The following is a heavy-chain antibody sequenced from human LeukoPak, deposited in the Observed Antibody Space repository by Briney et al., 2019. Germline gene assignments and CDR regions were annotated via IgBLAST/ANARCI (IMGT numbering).Heavy chain of an antibody. Sequence: ASVKVSCKASGYTFTTYGISWVRQARGQGLEWTGWISGYNGNTNYEQKFQGRVTMTTDTSTSTAYMELRTLRSDDTAVYYCARTCSASSTNCYTDFWGQGTLVTVSS. D-gene: IGHD2-2*02. CDR2: ISGYNGNT. CDR1: GYTFTTYG. CDR3: ARTCSASSTNCYTDF. J-gene: IGHJ4*02. V-gene: IGHV1-18*01.